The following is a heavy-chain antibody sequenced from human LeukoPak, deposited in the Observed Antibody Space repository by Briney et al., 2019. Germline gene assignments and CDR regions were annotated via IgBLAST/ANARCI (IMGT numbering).Heavy chain of an antibody. Sequence: GGSLRLSCAASGFTFDDYGMSWVRQAPGKGLEWVSGINWNGGSTGYADSVKGRFTISRDNAKNSLYLQMNSLRAEDTALYYCARGRPLNSGSYGEGYDYWGQGTLVTVSS. CDR3: ARGRPLNSGSYGEGYDY. J-gene: IGHJ4*02. CDR2: INWNGGST. CDR1: GFTFDDYG. V-gene: IGHV3-20*04. D-gene: IGHD1-26*01.